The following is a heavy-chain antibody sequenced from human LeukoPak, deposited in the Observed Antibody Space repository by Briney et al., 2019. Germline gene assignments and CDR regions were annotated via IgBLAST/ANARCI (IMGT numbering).Heavy chain of an antibody. D-gene: IGHD6-19*01. Sequence: GGSLRLSCAASGFTVSSNYMSWVRQAPGKGLEWVSVIYSGGSTYYADSVKGRFTISRDNSKNTLYLQMNSLRAEDTAVYYCARVDSSGWVDYWGQGTLVTVSS. CDR2: IYSGGST. CDR1: GFTVSSNY. CDR3: ARVDSSGWVDY. J-gene: IGHJ4*02. V-gene: IGHV3-66*01.